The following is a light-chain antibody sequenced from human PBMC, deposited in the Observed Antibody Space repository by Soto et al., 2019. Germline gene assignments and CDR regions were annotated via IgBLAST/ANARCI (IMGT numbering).Light chain of an antibody. J-gene: IGLJ2*01. CDR3: SSFAGNNNVV. CDR1: SSDVGGYNY. V-gene: IGLV2-8*01. CDR2: EVT. Sequence: QSVLNQPPSASGSPGQSVTISCTGTSSDVGGYNYVSWYQQHPGKAPKLMIYEVTKRPSGVPDRFSGSKSGNTASLTVSGLQAEDEADYYCSSFAGNNNVVFGGGTKLTVL.